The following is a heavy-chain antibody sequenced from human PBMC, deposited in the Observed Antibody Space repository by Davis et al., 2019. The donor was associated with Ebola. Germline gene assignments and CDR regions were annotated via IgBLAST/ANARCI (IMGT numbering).Heavy chain of an antibody. Sequence: GESLKISCAASGFNFSIYSMNWVRQAPGKGLEWVSYIIGSSNTIYYADSVKGRFTISRDNAKGSLYLQMNSLGDEDTAVYYCARVWSGFDYWGQGTLVTVSS. CDR3: ARVWSGFDY. CDR2: IIGSSNTI. CDR1: GFNFSIYS. D-gene: IGHD2-8*02. V-gene: IGHV3-48*02. J-gene: IGHJ4*02.